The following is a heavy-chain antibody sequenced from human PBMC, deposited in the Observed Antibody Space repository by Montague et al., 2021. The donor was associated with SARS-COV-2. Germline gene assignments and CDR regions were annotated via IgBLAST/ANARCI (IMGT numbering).Heavy chain of an antibody. D-gene: IGHD4-17*01. CDR3: ARFTAVTSSLDF. Sequence: TLSLTCAVSGGPISSPGYYWSWIRQPAGKGLEWIGRIYTSGTTNYNPSLKSRVTISVDTSKNQFSLKLTSVTAEDTAVYYCARFTAVTSSLDFWGQGTLVPVSA. J-gene: IGHJ4*02. CDR1: GGPISSPGYY. CDR2: IYTSGTT. V-gene: IGHV4-61*02.